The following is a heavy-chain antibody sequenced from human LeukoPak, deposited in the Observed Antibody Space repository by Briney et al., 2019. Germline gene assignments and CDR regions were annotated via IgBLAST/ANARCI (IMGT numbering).Heavy chain of an antibody. D-gene: IGHD2-15*01. J-gene: IGHJ3*01. CDR1: GGSFSGYY. V-gene: IGHV4-34*01. Sequence: SETLSLTCAVYGGSFSGYYWSWIRQPPGKGLEWIGEINHSGSTNYNPSLKSRVTISVDTSKNQFSLKLSSVTAADMAAYYCARHRGGFDLWGQGTMATVSS. CDR3: ARHRGGFDL. CDR2: INHSGST.